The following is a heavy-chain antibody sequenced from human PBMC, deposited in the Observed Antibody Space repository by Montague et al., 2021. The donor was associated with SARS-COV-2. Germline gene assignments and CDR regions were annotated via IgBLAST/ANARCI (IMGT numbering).Heavy chain of an antibody. D-gene: IGHD3-10*01. V-gene: IGHV4-34*01. CDR2: INHSGST. Sequence: SETLSLTCAVYGGSFSGYYWSWIRQPPGKGLEWIGEINHSGSTNYNPSLKSRVTISVDTSKNQFSLKLSSVTAADTAVYYCARVSKARMVRGVITGNWFDPWGQGTLVTVSS. J-gene: IGHJ5*02. CDR1: GGSFSGYY. CDR3: ARVSKARMVRGVITGNWFDP.